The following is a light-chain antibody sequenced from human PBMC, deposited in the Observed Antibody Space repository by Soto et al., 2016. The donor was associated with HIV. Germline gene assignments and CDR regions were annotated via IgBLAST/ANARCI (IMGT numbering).Light chain of an antibody. CDR3: QVWDSSSDRHV. V-gene: IGLV3-21*03. CDR2: DDS. Sequence: SYVVTQPPSVSVAPGKTARITCGGNNIESKSVQWYQQKPGQAPVLVVYDDSDRPSGIPERFSGSDSGNTATLTISRVEAGDEADYYCQVWDSSSDRHVFGPRTKVTVL. J-gene: IGLJ1*01. CDR1: NIESKS.